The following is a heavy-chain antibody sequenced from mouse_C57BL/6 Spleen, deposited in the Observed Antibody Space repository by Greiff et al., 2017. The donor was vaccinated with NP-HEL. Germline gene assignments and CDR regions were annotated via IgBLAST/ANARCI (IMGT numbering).Heavy chain of an antibody. CDR2: INPNNGGT. CDR3: ARYDGYPDLFAY. V-gene: IGHV1-26*01. Sequence: EVQLQQSGPELVKPGASVKISCKASGYTFTDYYMNWVKQSHGKSLEWIGDINPNNGGTSYNQKFKGKATLTVDKSSSTAYMELRSLTSEDSAVYYCARYDGYPDLFAYWGQGTLVTVSA. CDR1: GYTFTDYY. D-gene: IGHD2-3*01. J-gene: IGHJ3*01.